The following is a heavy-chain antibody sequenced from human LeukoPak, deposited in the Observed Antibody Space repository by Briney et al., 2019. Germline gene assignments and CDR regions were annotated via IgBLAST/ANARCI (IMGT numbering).Heavy chain of an antibody. CDR1: GYTFTSYD. V-gene: IGHV1-8*01. CDR3: ARGGGSYYRAYYYYYYMDV. Sequence: ASVKVSCKASGYTFTSYDINWVRQATGQGLEWMGWMNPNSVNTGYAQKFQGRVTMTRITSISTAYMELSSLRSEDTAVYYCARGGGSYYRAYYYYYYMDVWGKGTTVTVSS. CDR2: MNPNSVNT. D-gene: IGHD1-26*01. J-gene: IGHJ6*03.